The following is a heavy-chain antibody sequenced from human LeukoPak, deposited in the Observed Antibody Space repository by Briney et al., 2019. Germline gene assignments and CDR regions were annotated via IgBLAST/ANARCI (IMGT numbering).Heavy chain of an antibody. CDR1: GFTFSSYS. D-gene: IGHD3-16*02. CDR3: ARVISDYVWGSYRRTLDY. J-gene: IGHJ4*02. Sequence: GGSLRLSCAASGFTFSSYSMNWVRQAPGKGLEWVSSISSSSSYIYYADSVKGRFTISRDNAKNSLYLQMNSLRAEDTAVYYCARVISDYVWGSYRRTLDYWGQGTLVTVSS. CDR2: ISSSSSYI. V-gene: IGHV3-21*01.